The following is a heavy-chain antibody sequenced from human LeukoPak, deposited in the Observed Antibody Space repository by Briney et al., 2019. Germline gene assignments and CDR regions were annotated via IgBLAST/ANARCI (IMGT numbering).Heavy chain of an antibody. Sequence: ASVKVSCKASGGTSSSYAISWVRQAPGQGLEWMGGIIPIFGTANYAQKFQGRVTITTDESTSTAYMELSSLRSEDTAVYYCAGRIAAAADDAFDIWGQGTMVTVSS. CDR2: IIPIFGTA. V-gene: IGHV1-69*05. J-gene: IGHJ3*02. D-gene: IGHD6-13*01. CDR3: AGRIAAAADDAFDI. CDR1: GGTSSSYA.